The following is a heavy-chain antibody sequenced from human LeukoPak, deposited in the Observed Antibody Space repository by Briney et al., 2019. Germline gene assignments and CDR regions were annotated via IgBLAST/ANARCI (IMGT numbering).Heavy chain of an antibody. CDR2: INSDGSST. D-gene: IGHD2-2*02. J-gene: IGHJ6*03. CDR3: ARDHIRYYMDV. V-gene: IGHV3-74*01. CDR1: GFTFSSYW. Sequence: GGSLRLSCAASGFTFSSYWMHWVRQAPGKGLVWVSRINSDGSSTSYADSVKGRFTISRDNAKNTLCLQMNSLRAEDTAVYYCARDHIRYYMDVWGKGTTVTVSS.